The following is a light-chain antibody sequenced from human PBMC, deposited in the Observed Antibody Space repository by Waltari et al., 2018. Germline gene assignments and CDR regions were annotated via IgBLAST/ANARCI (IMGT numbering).Light chain of an antibody. J-gene: IGKJ2*01. CDR2: KAS. CDR3: QQYNSYSYT. Sequence: DIQMTQSPSTLSASVGARVTITFRASQSISSWLAWYQQKPGKAPKLLSYKASSLESGVPSRFSGSGSGTEFTLTISSLQPDDFATYYCQQYNSYSYTFGQGTKLEIK. CDR1: QSISSW. V-gene: IGKV1-5*03.